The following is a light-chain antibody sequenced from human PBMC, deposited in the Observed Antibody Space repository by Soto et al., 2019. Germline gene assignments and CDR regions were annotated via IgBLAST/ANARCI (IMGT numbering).Light chain of an antibody. CDR2: EVS. Sequence: QSVLTQPASVSGSPGQSISISCTGTSSDVGDYNYVSWYQQHPGKAPKLMIYEVSNRPSGVSNRFSGSKSGNTASLTISGLQAEDEADYYCSSYTNRGAHVLLGGGTKLTVL. J-gene: IGLJ2*01. CDR3: SSYTNRGAHVL. CDR1: SSDVGDYNY. V-gene: IGLV2-14*01.